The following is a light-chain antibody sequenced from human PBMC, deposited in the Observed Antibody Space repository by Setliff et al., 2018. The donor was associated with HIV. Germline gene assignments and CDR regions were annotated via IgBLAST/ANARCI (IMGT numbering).Light chain of an antibody. CDR1: SGDVGGYNY. CDR2: DVS. J-gene: IGLJ1*01. Sequence: QSVLTQPASVSGSPGQSITISCTGTSGDVGGYNYVSWYQQHPGKAPKFMIYDVSKRPSGVSNRFSGSKSGNTASLTISGLQAEDEADYYCSSYTSSCTYVFGTGTKVTVL. V-gene: IGLV2-14*01. CDR3: SSYTSSCTYV.